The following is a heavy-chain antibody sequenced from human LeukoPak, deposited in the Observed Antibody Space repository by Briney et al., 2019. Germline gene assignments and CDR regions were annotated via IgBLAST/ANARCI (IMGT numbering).Heavy chain of an antibody. V-gene: IGHV4-61*08. CDR1: GGSISSGGYY. Sequence: SETLSLTCTVSGGSISSGGYYWSWIRQPPGKGLEWIGYIYYSGSTNYNPSLKSRVTISVDTSKNQFSLKLSSVTAADTAVYYCARDLHYYYDSSYWFDPWGQGTLVTVSS. J-gene: IGHJ5*02. D-gene: IGHD3-22*01. CDR3: ARDLHYYYDSSYWFDP. CDR2: IYYSGST.